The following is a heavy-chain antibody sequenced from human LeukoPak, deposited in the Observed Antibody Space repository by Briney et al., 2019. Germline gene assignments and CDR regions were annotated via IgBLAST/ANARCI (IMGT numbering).Heavy chain of an antibody. D-gene: IGHD3-3*01. CDR2: IKQDGSEK. V-gene: IGHV3-7*03. Sequence: GGSLRLSCAASGFPFSSYWMSWVRQAPGKGLEWVANIKQDGSEKYYVAPVNGRFTTSRDNAKNSLYLQMNSLSAEATAVYYCARMTIYWGQGTLVTVSS. J-gene: IGHJ4*02. CDR1: GFPFSSYW. CDR3: ARMTIY.